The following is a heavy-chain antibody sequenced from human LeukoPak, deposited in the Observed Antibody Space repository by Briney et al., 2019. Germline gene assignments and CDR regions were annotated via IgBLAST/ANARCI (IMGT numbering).Heavy chain of an antibody. Sequence: GSSVKVSCKASGGTFSSYAISWVRQAPGQGLEWMGRIIPILGIANYAQKFQGRVTITADKSTSTAYMELSSLRSEDTAVYYCARRSFIGAIVDGHDAFDIWGQGTMVTVSS. CDR2: IIPILGIA. J-gene: IGHJ3*02. CDR1: GGTFSSYA. CDR3: ARRSFIGAIVDGHDAFDI. V-gene: IGHV1-69*04. D-gene: IGHD2-21*01.